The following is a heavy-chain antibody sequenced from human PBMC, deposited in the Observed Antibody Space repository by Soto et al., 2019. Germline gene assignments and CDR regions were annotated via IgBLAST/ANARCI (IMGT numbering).Heavy chain of an antibody. V-gene: IGHV4-59*12. CDR2: IYYNSA. D-gene: IGHD3-10*01. CDR3: VRDSARTFDY. Sequence: SETLSLTCTVSGGSISSYYWSWIRQPPGKGLEWIGYIYYNSATYADSVKGRFTISRDDAKNTVYLQMNSLRADDTAVYYCVRDSARTFDYWGRGTLVTVS. CDR1: GGSISSYY. J-gene: IGHJ4*01.